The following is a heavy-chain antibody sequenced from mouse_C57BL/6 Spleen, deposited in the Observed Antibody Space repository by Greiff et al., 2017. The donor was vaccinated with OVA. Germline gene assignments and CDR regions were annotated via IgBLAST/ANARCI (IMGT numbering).Heavy chain of an antibody. CDR3: AGQLRLRASWFAY. CDR2: ISSGGSYT. Sequence: EVQVVESGGDLVKPGGSLKLSCAASGFTFSSYGMSWVRQTPDKRLEWVATISSGGSYTYYPDSVKGRFTISRDNAKNTLYLQMSSLKSEDTAMYYCAGQLRLRASWFAYWGQGTLVTVSA. CDR1: GFTFSSYG. J-gene: IGHJ3*01. V-gene: IGHV5-6*01. D-gene: IGHD3-2*02.